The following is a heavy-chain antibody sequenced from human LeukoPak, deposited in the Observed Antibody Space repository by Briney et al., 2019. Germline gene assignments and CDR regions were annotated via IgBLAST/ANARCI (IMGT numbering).Heavy chain of an antibody. CDR2: IIPILGIA. V-gene: IGHV1-69*04. D-gene: IGHD2-2*01. CDR3: ASDCSSTSCSAY. J-gene: IGHJ4*02. CDR1: GGTFSSYA. Sequence: ASVKVSCKASGGTFSSYAISWVRQAPGQGLEWMGRIIPILGIANYAQKFQGRVTITADKSTSTAYMELSSLRSEDTAVYYCASDCSSTSCSAYWGQGTLVTVSS.